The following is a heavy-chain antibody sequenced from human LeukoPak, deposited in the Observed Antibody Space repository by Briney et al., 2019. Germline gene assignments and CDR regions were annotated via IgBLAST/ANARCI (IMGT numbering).Heavy chain of an antibody. V-gene: IGHV4-59*08. CDR2: IYYSGSA. D-gene: IGHD3-3*01. J-gene: IGHJ4*02. CDR3: ARGPEWYYFDH. CDR1: GGSISIFY. Sequence: SETLSLTCTVSGGSISIFYWNWIRQTPGKGLEWIGYIYYSGSAIYSPALKSRVTISVDTSKNQFSLRLTSVTAADTAVYYCARGPEWYYFDHWGQGTLVTVSS.